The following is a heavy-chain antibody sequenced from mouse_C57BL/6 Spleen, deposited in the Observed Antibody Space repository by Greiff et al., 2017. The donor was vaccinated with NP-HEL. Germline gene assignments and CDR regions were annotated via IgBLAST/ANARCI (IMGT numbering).Heavy chain of an antibody. V-gene: IGHV1-82*01. Sequence: QVQLQQSGPELVKPGASVKISCKASGYAFSSSWMNWVKQRPGKGLEWIGRIYPGDGDTNYNGKFQGKATLTADKSSSTAYMQLSSLTSEDSAVYFCARLTERGYYFDYWGQGTTLTVSS. J-gene: IGHJ2*01. CDR1: GYAFSSSW. CDR3: ARLTERGYYFDY. CDR2: IYPGDGDT.